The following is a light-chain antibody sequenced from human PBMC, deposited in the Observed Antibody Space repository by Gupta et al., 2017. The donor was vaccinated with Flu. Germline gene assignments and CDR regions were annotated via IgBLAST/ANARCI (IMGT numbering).Light chain of an antibody. J-gene: IGKJ3*01. CDR3: MQSIQLFT. CDR1: LSLLHSNGETY. Sequence: SVAPGQPASISCKSSLSLLHSNGETYLYWYLQKPAQPPQLLIYEVSNRFYGVPDRFSGSGSGTDFTLKSSRGEAEDVGNYYCMQSIQLFTFGHGTKVDIK. V-gene: IGKV2D-29*01. CDR2: EVS.